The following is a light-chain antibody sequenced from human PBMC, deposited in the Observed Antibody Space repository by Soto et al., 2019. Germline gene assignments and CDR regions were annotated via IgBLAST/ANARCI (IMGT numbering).Light chain of an antibody. CDR2: DAS. V-gene: IGKV3D-15*01. Sequence: EVVMRQSPATLSLSPGERATLSCRASQSVSSYLAWYQQKPGQAPRLLIYDASNRATGIPARFSGSGSGTEFTLTISSLQSEDFAVYYCQQYNNWPPWTFGQGTKVDI. J-gene: IGKJ1*01. CDR3: QQYNNWPPWT. CDR1: QSVSSY.